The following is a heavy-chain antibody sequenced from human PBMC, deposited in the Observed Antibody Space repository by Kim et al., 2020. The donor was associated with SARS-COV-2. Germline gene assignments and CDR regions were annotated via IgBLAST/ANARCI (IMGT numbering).Heavy chain of an antibody. CDR1: GGSISSGGYY. V-gene: IGHV4-31*03. D-gene: IGHD3-22*01. CDR3: ARARITMIVVDAFDI. Sequence: SETLSLTCTVSGGSISSGGYYWSWIRQHPGKGLEWIAYIYYSGSTYYNPSLKSRVTISVDTSKNQFSLKLGSVTAADTAVYYCARARITMIVVDAFDIWGQGKMVT. J-gene: IGHJ3*02. CDR2: IYYSGST.